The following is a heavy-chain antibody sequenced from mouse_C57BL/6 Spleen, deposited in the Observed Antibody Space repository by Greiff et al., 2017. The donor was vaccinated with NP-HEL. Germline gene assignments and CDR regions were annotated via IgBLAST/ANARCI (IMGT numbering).Heavy chain of an antibody. J-gene: IGHJ2*01. CDR3: ARQLRLRGAFDY. D-gene: IGHD3-2*02. CDR2: INPNNGGT. CDR1: GYTFTDYN. V-gene: IGHV1-18*01. Sequence: VHVKQSGPELVKPGASVKIPCKASGYTFTDYNMDWVKQSHGKSLEWIGDINPNNGGTIYNQKFKGKATLTVDTSSSTAYMELRSLTSEDTAVYYCARQLRLRGAFDYWGKGTTLTVSS.